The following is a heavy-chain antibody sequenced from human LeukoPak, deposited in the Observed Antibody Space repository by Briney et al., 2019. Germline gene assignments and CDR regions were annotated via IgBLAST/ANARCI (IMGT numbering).Heavy chain of an antibody. CDR3: AKANWGSGY. V-gene: IGHV3-23*01. Sequence: PGGSLRLSCAASGFTFSSYAMSWVRQAPGKGLEWVSTITVSGGSTYYADSVKGRFTISRDNSKNTLDLQMNSLRAEDTAVYYRAKANWGSGYWGQGTLVTVSS. CDR2: ITVSGGST. J-gene: IGHJ4*02. D-gene: IGHD7-27*01. CDR1: GFTFSSYA.